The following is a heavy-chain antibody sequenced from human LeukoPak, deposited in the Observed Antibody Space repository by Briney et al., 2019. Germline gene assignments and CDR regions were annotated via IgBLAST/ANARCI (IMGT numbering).Heavy chain of an antibody. CDR3: ARDKTGTGIDY. D-gene: IGHD1-7*01. CDR1: GFTFDDYT. J-gene: IGHJ4*02. Sequence: GGSLRLSCAASGFTFDDYTMHWVLQAPGKGLEWVSLISWDGVTTYYAHSVKGRFTISRDSSKNSLFLQMNSLRTEDTALYYCARDKTGTGIDYWGQGTLVTVSS. V-gene: IGHV3-43*01. CDR2: ISWDGVTT.